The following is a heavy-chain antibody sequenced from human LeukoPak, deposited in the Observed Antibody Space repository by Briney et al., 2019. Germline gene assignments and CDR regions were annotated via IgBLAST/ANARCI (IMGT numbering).Heavy chain of an antibody. CDR3: AKISRTRVCSSTSCYPDYYYYYMDV. D-gene: IGHD2-2*01. CDR1: GFTFSSYA. CDR2: ISGSGGST. V-gene: IGHV3-23*01. Sequence: GGSLRLSCAASGFTFSSYAMSWVRQAPGKGLEWVSAISGSGGSTYYADSVKGRFTISRDNSKNTLYLQMNSLRAEDTAVYYCAKISRTRVCSSTSCYPDYYYYYMDVWGKGTTVTVSS. J-gene: IGHJ6*03.